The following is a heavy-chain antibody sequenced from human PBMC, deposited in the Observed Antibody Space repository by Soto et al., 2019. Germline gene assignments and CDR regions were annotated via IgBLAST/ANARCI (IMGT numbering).Heavy chain of an antibody. D-gene: IGHD3-16*02. Sequence: GGSLRLSCAASGFTFSSYAMSWVRQAPGKGLEWVSAISGSGGSTYYADSVKGRFTISRDNSKNTLYLQMNSLRAEDTAVYYCASSPGLGITFGGVIVRPFDYWGQGTLVTVSS. CDR3: ASSPGLGITFGGVIVRPFDY. J-gene: IGHJ4*02. V-gene: IGHV3-23*01. CDR1: GFTFSSYA. CDR2: ISGSGGST.